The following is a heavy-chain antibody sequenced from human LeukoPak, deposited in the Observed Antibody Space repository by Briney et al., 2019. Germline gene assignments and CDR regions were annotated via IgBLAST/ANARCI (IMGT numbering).Heavy chain of an antibody. CDR3: ARDMRGGNSYYFDS. D-gene: IGHD4-23*01. V-gene: IGHV4-38-2*02. Sequence: SETLSLTCTVSGNSINRGYYWGWIRQPPGKGLEWVGSFYHSVSTYYNPSLKSRVTISVDPSKNQFSLKLSSVTAADTAVYYCARDMRGGNSYYFDSWGQGTLVTVSS. CDR2: FYHSVST. CDR1: GNSINRGYY. J-gene: IGHJ4*02.